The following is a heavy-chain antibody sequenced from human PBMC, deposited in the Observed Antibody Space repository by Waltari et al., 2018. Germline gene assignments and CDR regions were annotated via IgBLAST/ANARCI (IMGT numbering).Heavy chain of an antibody. Sequence: QVQLQQWGAGLLKPSETLSLTCAVYGGSFSGYYWSWIRPPPGKGLEWIGEINHSGSTNYNPSLKSRVTISVDTSKNQFSLKLSSVTAADTAVYYCARDLSSTTYGAFDIWGQGTMVTVSS. CDR2: INHSGST. V-gene: IGHV4-34*01. J-gene: IGHJ3*02. CDR1: GGSFSGYY. CDR3: ARDLSSTTYGAFDI. D-gene: IGHD2-2*01.